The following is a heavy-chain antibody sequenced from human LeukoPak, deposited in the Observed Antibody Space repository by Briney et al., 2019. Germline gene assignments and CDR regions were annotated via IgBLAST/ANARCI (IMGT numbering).Heavy chain of an antibody. V-gene: IGHV1-2*02. CDR2: INPNSGGT. Sequence: ASAKVSCKASGYTFTGYYMHWVRQAPGQGLEWMGWINPNSGGTNYAQKFQGRVTMTRDTSISTAYMELSRLRSDDTAVYYCARDECSSTSCYIDYWGQGTLVTVSS. J-gene: IGHJ4*02. CDR3: ARDECSSTSCYIDY. D-gene: IGHD2-2*02. CDR1: GYTFTGYY.